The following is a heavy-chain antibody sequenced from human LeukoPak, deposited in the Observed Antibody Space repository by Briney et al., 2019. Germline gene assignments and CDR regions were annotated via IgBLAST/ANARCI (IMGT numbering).Heavy chain of an antibody. CDR3: ATSTTPEGY. J-gene: IGHJ4*02. V-gene: IGHV3-30*03. D-gene: IGHD5/OR15-5a*01. Sequence: GRSLRLSCVASGFIFSNYGMHWVRQAPGEGPEWLAVITYDGRKEYYADSVKGRFTISRDNSKNTLYLQMNSLRAEDTAVYYCATSTTPEGYWGQGTLVTVSS. CDR1: GFIFSNYG. CDR2: ITYDGRKE.